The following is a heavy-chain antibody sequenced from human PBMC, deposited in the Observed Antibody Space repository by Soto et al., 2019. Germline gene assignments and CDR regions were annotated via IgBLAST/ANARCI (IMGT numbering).Heavy chain of an antibody. J-gene: IGHJ4*02. V-gene: IGHV1-46*03. CDR3: ARGVGYSDSRGYPFDY. Sequence: VQLVQSGAEVKRPGASVKISCKASEDTLSTYYMHWARQAAGQGLEWMGIINPRSGKTNYPQKFQGRVTMTRDTSTTTVYMELSTLRSEDTAMYYCARGVGYSDSRGYPFDYWGQGTLVTVSS. D-gene: IGHD3-22*01. CDR1: EDTLSTYY. CDR2: INPRSGKT.